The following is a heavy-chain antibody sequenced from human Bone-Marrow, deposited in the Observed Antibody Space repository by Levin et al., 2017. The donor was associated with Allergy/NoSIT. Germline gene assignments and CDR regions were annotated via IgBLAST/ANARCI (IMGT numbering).Heavy chain of an antibody. V-gene: IGHV3-72*01. D-gene: IGHD2-15*01. Sequence: GGSLRLSCAASGFTFSDHYMDWVRQAPGKGLEWVGRIRNKANSYTTEYAASVKGRFTISRDDSENSLYLQMNSLKTEDTAVYYCARGYCSGGRCYSEDYWGQGTLVTVSS. CDR2: IRNKANSYTT. J-gene: IGHJ4*02. CDR1: GFTFSDHY. CDR3: ARGYCSGGRCYSEDY.